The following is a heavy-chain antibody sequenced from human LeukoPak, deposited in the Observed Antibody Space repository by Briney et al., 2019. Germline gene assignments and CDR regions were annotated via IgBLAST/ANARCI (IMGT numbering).Heavy chain of an antibody. D-gene: IGHD6-13*01. CDR1: GFTFSDHY. Sequence: GGSLRLSCAASGFTFSDHYMDWVRQAPGQGLEWVGCIRNKADSYTTLYAAPVKGRFTISRDDSESSLYLQMNGLRTEHTAVYYCARVHSSRWCSDYWGQGTLVTVSS. J-gene: IGHJ4*02. V-gene: IGHV3-72*01. CDR3: ARVHSSRWCSDY. CDR2: IRNKADSYTT.